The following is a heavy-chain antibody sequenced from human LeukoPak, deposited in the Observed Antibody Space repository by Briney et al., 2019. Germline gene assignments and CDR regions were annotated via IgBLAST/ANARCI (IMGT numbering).Heavy chain of an antibody. CDR3: ARGWYYDFWSGYYSDAFDI. Sequence: SETLSLTCTVSGGSISSYYWSWIRQPAGKGLEWIGRIYISGSTNYNPSLKSRVTMSVDTSKNQFSLKLSSVTAADTAVYYCARGWYYDFWSGYYSDAFDIWGQGTMVTVSS. J-gene: IGHJ3*02. CDR2: IYISGST. CDR1: GGSISSYY. V-gene: IGHV4-4*07. D-gene: IGHD3-3*01.